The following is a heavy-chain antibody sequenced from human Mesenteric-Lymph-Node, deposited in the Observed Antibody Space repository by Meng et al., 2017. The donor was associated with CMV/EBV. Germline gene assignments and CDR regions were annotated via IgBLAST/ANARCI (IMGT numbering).Heavy chain of an antibody. Sequence: GGSLRLSCAASGFTFSSYGMHWVRQAPGKGLEWVAFIRYDGSNKYYADSVKGRFTISRDNSKNTLYLQMNSLRAEDTAVYYCAKDLTSRRGSGYFLSAYYYYGMDVWGQGTTVTVSS. V-gene: IGHV3-30*02. CDR1: GFTFSSYG. J-gene: IGHJ6*02. CDR2: IRYDGSNK. D-gene: IGHD3-22*01. CDR3: AKDLTSRRGSGYFLSAYYYYGMDV.